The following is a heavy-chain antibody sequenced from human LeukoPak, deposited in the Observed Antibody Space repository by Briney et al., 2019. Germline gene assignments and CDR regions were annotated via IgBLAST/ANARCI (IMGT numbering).Heavy chain of an antibody. CDR1: GFTFSDYI. V-gene: IGHV3-72*01. D-gene: IGHD3-16*01. Sequence: GGSLRLSCVASGFTFSDYILDWVRQAPGKGLEWVGRIRRRINSSTTEYAASVKDRFIISRDDSRNSLYLHMNSLKTEDTAVYYCTRDGGDSVYSAFDIWGQGTMVTVSS. J-gene: IGHJ3*02. CDR2: IRRRINSSTT. CDR3: TRDGGDSVYSAFDI.